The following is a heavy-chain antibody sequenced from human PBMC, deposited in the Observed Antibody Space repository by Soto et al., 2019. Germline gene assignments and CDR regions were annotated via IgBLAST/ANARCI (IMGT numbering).Heavy chain of an antibody. CDR1: GGSFRGYY. CDR2: INHSGST. CDR3: ARGRATVTKFYYYYYGMDV. V-gene: IGHV4-34*01. Sequence: QVQLQQWGAGLLKPSETLSLTCAVYGGSFRGYYWSWIRQPPGKGLEWIGEINHSGSTNYNPSLKSRVTISVDTSKNQFSLKLSSVTAADTAVYYCARGRATVTKFYYYYYGMDVWGQGTTVTVSS. J-gene: IGHJ6*02. D-gene: IGHD4-17*01.